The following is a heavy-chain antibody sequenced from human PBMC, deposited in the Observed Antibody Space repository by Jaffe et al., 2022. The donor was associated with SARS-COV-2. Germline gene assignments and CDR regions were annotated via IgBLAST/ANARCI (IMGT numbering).Heavy chain of an antibody. CDR3: ARVEQQLPPAGFDAFDI. CDR1: GFTFSSYS. D-gene: IGHD6-13*01. J-gene: IGHJ3*02. Sequence: EVQLVESGGGLVKPGGSLRLSCAASGFTFSSYSMNWVRQAPGKGLEWVSSISSSSSYIYYADSVKGRFTISRDNAKNSLYLQMNSLRAEDTAVYYCARVEQQLPPAGFDAFDIWGQGTMVTVSS. CDR2: ISSSSSYI. V-gene: IGHV3-21*01.